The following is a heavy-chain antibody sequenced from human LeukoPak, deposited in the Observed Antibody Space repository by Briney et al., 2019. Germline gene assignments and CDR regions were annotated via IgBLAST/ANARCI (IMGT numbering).Heavy chain of an antibody. CDR3: ARVFNWFDP. CDR1: GGSISSGSYY. CDR2: IYTSGST. J-gene: IGHJ5*02. V-gene: IGHV4-61*02. Sequence: SETLSLTCTVSGGSISSGSYYWSWIRQPAGKGLEWIGRIYTSGSTNYNPSLKSRVTISVNTSKNQFSLKLSSVTAADTAVYYCARVFNWFDPWGQGTLVTVSS.